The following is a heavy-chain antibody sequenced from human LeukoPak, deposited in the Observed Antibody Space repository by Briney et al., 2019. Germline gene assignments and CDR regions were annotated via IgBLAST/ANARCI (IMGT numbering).Heavy chain of an antibody. Sequence: GGSLRLSCAVSGLTFSSYSFNWVRQAPGKGLEWVSSITPTSSYIYYADSVKGRFTISRDNAKNSLYLQMNSLRAEDTAVYYCARLRRDNDNSGYYYYYDYWGQGTLVTVSS. J-gene: IGHJ4*02. V-gene: IGHV3-21*01. CDR3: ARLRRDNDNSGYYYYYDY. D-gene: IGHD3-22*01. CDR2: ITPTSSYI. CDR1: GLTFSSYS.